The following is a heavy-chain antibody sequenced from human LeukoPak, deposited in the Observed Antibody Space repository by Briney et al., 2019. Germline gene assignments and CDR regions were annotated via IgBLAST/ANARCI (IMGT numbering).Heavy chain of an antibody. CDR1: GGSFSSSSYY. CDR3: ARTVTYWYFDP. CDR2: IYYSGST. Sequence: SETLSLTCTVSGGSFSSSSYYWGWIRQPPGKGLEWIGSIYYSGSTYYNPSLKSRVTISVDTSKNQFSLKLSSVTAADTAVYYCARTVTYWYFDPWGRGTLVTVSS. D-gene: IGHD4-17*01. J-gene: IGHJ2*01. V-gene: IGHV4-39*01.